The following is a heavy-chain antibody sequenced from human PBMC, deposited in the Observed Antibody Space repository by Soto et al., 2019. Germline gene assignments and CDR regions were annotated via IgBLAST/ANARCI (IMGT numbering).Heavy chain of an antibody. D-gene: IGHD3-10*01. CDR1: GYTFTGYY. CDR3: ARVSRVRGDAFDI. Sequence: ASVKVSCKASGYTFTGYYMHWVRQAPGQGLEWMGWINPNSGGTNYAQKFQGWVTTTRDTSISTAYMELSRLRSDDTAVYYCARVSRVRGDAFDIWGQGKMVTVSS. V-gene: IGHV1-2*04. CDR2: INPNSGGT. J-gene: IGHJ3*02.